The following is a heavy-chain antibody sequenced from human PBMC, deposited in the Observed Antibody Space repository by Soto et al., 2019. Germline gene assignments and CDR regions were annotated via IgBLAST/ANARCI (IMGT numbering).Heavy chain of an antibody. V-gene: IGHV3-74*01. D-gene: IGHD1-20*01. CDR1: GFTFSNYW. J-gene: IGHJ3*01. CDR2: IHSDGSST. Sequence: EVQLVESGGGLVQPGGSLRLSCAASGFTFSNYWMHWVRQAPGKGLVWVSRIHSDGSSTFYADSVKGRFTVSRDNANKMVYLQMTSLSAEDTAVYYCARDNWNTVWGQGTMVTVSS. CDR3: ARDNWNTV.